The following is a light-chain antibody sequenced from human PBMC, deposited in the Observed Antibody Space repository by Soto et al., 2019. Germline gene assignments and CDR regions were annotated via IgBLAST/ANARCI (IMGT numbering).Light chain of an antibody. Sequence: QSVLTQPASVSGSPGKSITISCTGTSSDVGGYNYVSWFQKHPGKAPKLMIYDVRNRPSGVSNRFSGSKSGNTASLTISGLQAEDEADYYCNSYTSSSTWVFGGGTKLTVL. V-gene: IGLV2-14*01. CDR3: NSYTSSSTWV. CDR2: DVR. J-gene: IGLJ3*02. CDR1: SSDVGGYNY.